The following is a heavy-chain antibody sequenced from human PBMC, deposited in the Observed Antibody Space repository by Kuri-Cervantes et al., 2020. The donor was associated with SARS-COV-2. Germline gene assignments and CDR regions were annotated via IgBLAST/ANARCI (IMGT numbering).Heavy chain of an antibody. CDR2: IYHSGST. CDR1: GYSISSGYY. CDR3: ARHPPRSSYYYYYMDV. J-gene: IGHJ6*03. Sequence: SETLSLTCAVSGYSISSGYYWGWIRQPPGKGLEWSGSIYHSGSTYYNPSLKSRVTISVDTSKNQFSLKLSSVTAADTAVYYCARHPPRSSYYYYYMDVWGKGTTVTVSS. V-gene: IGHV4-38-2*01.